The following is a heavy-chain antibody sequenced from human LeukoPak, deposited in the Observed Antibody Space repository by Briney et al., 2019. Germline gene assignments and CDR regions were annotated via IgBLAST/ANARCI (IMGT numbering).Heavy chain of an antibody. Sequence: SETLSLTCTVSGGSISSYYRSWIRQPAGKGLEWIGRIYASGSTNYNPSLKSRVTMSVDTSKNQFSLNLSSVTAADTAVYYCARDKRNSSSCPKYFDYWGQGTLVTVSS. CDR1: GGSISSYY. CDR2: IYASGST. J-gene: IGHJ4*02. CDR3: ARDKRNSSSCPKYFDY. D-gene: IGHD2/OR15-2a*01. V-gene: IGHV4-4*07.